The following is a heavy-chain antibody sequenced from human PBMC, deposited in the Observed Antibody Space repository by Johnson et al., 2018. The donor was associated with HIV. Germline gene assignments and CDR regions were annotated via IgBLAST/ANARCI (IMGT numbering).Heavy chain of an antibody. J-gene: IGHJ3*02. CDR1: GFTFSTYW. CDR2: INSDGSST. Sequence: VQLVESGGGLVQPGGSLRLSCAASGFTFSTYWMHWVRQAPGKGLAWVSRINSDGSSTSYADSVKGRFTISRDNSKNTLYLQMNSLRAEDTAVDYCARVHGGATRAKGAFDIWGQGTMVTVSS. D-gene: IGHD1-26*01. CDR3: ARVHGGATRAKGAFDI. V-gene: IGHV3-74*01.